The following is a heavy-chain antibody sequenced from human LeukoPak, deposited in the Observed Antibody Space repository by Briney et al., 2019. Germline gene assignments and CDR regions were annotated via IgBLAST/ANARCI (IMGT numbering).Heavy chain of an antibody. CDR1: GYSFTSYW. D-gene: IGHD2-21*02. Sequence: GESLKISCKGSGYSFTSYWIGWVRQMPGKGLEWMGISYPRDSDTRYSPSFQGQVTISADKSISTAYLQWSSLKASDTAMYYCARLAYCGGDCYSGFDYWGPGTLVTVSS. V-gene: IGHV5-51*01. CDR2: SYPRDSDT. CDR3: ARLAYCGGDCYSGFDY. J-gene: IGHJ4*02.